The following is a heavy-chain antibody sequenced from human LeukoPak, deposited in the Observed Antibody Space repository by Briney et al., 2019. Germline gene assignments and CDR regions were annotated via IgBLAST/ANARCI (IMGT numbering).Heavy chain of an antibody. D-gene: IGHD3-10*01. CDR2: IYTSGST. J-gene: IGHJ4*02. CDR1: GGSISSGSYY. V-gene: IGHV4-61*02. CDR3: ARVDSGSGLIDY. Sequence: SETLSLTCTVSGGSISSGSYYWSWIRQPAGKGLEWIGRIYTSGSTNYNPSLKSRVTISVDTSKNQFSLKLSSVTAADTAVYYCARVDSGSGLIDYWGQGTLVTVSS.